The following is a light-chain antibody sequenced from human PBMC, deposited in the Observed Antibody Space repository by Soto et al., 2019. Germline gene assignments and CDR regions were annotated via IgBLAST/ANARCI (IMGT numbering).Light chain of an antibody. CDR1: SSNIGSNY. CDR2: RNN. Sequence: QSVLTQPPSASGTPGQRVTISCSGSSSNIGSNYVYWYQQLPGTAPKLLIYRNNQRPSRVPDRFSGSKSGTSASLAISGLRSEDEADYYCAAWDDSLSGHWVFGGGTKLTVL. V-gene: IGLV1-47*01. CDR3: AAWDDSLSGHWV. J-gene: IGLJ3*02.